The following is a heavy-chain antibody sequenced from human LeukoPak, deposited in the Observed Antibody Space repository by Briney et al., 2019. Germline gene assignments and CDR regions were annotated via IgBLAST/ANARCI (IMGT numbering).Heavy chain of an antibody. CDR2: INPNSGGT. Sequence: ASVKVSCKASGYTFTGYHMHWVRQAPGQGLEWMGWINPNSGGTDLAQKFQGRVTMTRDTSISTAYMELSRLRSDDTAVYYCATARSSRDSGSKSGLDYWGQGTLVTVSS. D-gene: IGHD1-26*01. V-gene: IGHV1-2*02. CDR3: ATARSSRDSGSKSGLDY. CDR1: GYTFTGYH. J-gene: IGHJ4*02.